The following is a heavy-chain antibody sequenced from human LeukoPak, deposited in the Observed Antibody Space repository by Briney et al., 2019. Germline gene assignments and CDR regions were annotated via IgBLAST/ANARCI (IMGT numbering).Heavy chain of an antibody. J-gene: IGHJ6*03. V-gene: IGHV4-4*09. Sequence: SETPSLTCTVSGGSISSYYWSWIRQPPGKGLEWIGYIYTSGSTNYNPSLKSRVTISVDTSKNQSSLKLSSVTAADTAVYYCARHAPPSFYYYMDVWGKGTTVTVSS. CDR2: IYTSGST. CDR1: GGSISSYY. CDR3: ARHAPPSFYYYMDV. D-gene: IGHD2-2*01.